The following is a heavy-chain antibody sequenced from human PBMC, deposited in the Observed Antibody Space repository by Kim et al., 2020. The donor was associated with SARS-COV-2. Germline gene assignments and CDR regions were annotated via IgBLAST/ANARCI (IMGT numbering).Heavy chain of an antibody. Sequence: ASVKVSCKVVGYSLADLAIHWVRQPHGKGFELLGTFDPADGEPIYSRKFQGRLTLTEDTSTDTAYMELSGLRSKDTATYFCATAITIFGTAFDIWGQGTLATVSS. V-gene: IGHV1-24*01. D-gene: IGHD3-3*01. CDR2: FDPADGEP. CDR1: GYSLADLA. J-gene: IGHJ4*03. CDR3: ATAITIFGTAFDI.